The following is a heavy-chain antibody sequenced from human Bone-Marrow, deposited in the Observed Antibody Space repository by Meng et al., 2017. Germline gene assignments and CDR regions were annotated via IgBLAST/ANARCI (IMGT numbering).Heavy chain of an antibody. CDR1: GFTFSSYS. D-gene: IGHD1-26*01. V-gene: IGHV3-23*04. Sequence: EVHFVETGGGLVQPGGSPRLACAASGFTFSSYSMSWVRQDPGKGLEWVSAISGSGGSTYYADSVKGRFTISRDNSKNTLYLQMNSLRAEDTAVYYCAKGGAVNWFDPWGQGTLVTVSS. CDR3: AKGGAVNWFDP. CDR2: ISGSGGST. J-gene: IGHJ5*02.